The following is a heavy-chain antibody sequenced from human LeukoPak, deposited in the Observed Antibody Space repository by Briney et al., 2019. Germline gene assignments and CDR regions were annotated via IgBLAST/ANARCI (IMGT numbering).Heavy chain of an antibody. CDR3: AKDHQGIAARLVDY. CDR2: ISGSGENT. Sequence: GSLRLSCAASGFTFSSYAMSWVRRAPGKGLEWVSVISGSGENTYYADSVKGRFTISRDNSKNTLYLQMNSLRAEDTAVYYCAKDHQGIAARLVDYWGQGTLVTVSS. CDR1: GFTFSSYA. J-gene: IGHJ4*02. V-gene: IGHV3-23*01. D-gene: IGHD6-6*01.